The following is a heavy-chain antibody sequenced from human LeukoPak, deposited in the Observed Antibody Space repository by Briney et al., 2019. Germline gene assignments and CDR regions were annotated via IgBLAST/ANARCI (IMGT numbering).Heavy chain of an antibody. V-gene: IGHV1-58*01. CDR2: IVVGSGNT. J-gene: IGHJ3*01. Sequence: SVTVSCTASGFTFTSSAVQWVRQARGQRLEWIGWIVVGSGNTNYAQKFQERVTITRDMSTSTVYMELSSLRSEDTAVYYCAAEGRPTVVTFRKGAVDLWGQGTMVTVSS. CDR3: AAEGRPTVVTFRKGAVDL. CDR1: GFTFTSSA. D-gene: IGHD4-23*01.